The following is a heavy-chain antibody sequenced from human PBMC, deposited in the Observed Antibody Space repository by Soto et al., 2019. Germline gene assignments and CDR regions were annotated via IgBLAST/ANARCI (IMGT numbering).Heavy chain of an antibody. CDR1: GDSVSGNSAA. Sequence: QTLSLTCAISGDSVSGNSAAWNWIRQSPSRGLEWLGRTYYRSRWYNDYAVSVKSRITVTPDTSKNQFSLHLNSVTPEDTAVYYCAREFPYYGSSDSYLAYCGQGALVTVSS. D-gene: IGHD3-16*01. V-gene: IGHV6-1*01. CDR3: AREFPYYGSSDSYLAY. CDR2: TYYRSRWYN. J-gene: IGHJ4*02.